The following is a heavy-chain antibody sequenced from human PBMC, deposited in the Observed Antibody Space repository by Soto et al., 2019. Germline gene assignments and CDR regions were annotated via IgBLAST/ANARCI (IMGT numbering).Heavy chain of an antibody. J-gene: IGHJ4*02. CDR1: GGSINNNGYF. D-gene: IGHD1-26*01. CDR2: IYNSGST. Sequence: QVQLQESGPGVVEPSQTLSLTCTVSGGSINNNGYFWSWIRQPPGSGLEWIGHIYNSGSTYSNPSLKSRPTISVDTSQNQFSLKLSSVTAADTAVYYCARGPSGDKVDYWGQGTLVTVSS. V-gene: IGHV4-30-4*01. CDR3: ARGPSGDKVDY.